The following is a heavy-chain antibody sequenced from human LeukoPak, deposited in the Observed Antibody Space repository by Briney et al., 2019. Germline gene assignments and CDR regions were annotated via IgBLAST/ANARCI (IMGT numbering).Heavy chain of an antibody. CDR3: ARHGTISSESYFDY. Sequence: PSETLSLTCTVSGGSISSYYWNWIRQSPGKGLEWIGYIHNSGRTNYNPSLKSRVTGFVDTSKNQASLRLSSVTAADTAVYYCARHGTISSESYFDYWGQGALVTVSS. CDR1: GGSISSYY. D-gene: IGHD1-14*01. J-gene: IGHJ4*02. V-gene: IGHV4-59*08. CDR2: IHNSGRT.